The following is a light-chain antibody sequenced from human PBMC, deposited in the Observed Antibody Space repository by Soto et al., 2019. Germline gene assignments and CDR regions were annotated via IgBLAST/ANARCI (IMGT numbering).Light chain of an antibody. Sequence: EIMMTQSPATLSVSRGERATLSCRASQSVSSCLAWYQQKPGQAPRLLIYDASNRATGIPARFSGSGSGTDFTLTISSLQPEDSAVYYCQQRHMWPITFGQGTRLDIK. CDR2: DAS. CDR1: QSVSSC. J-gene: IGKJ5*01. V-gene: IGKV3-11*01. CDR3: QQRHMWPIT.